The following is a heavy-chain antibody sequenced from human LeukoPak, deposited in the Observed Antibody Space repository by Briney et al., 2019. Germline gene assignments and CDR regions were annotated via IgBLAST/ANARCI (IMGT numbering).Heavy chain of an antibody. CDR1: GFTFRGYA. CDR3: TFGYSYNPSYYYCMDV. V-gene: IGHV3-49*04. J-gene: IGHJ6*03. Sequence: TGRSLTLSCTASGFTFRGYAMRWVRQAPGKGLEGVGFIRSKAYGGTTEYAASVKGRFTISRDDSRTITYLQMNSLQCEHPAGYYFTFGYSYNPSYYYCMDVWGKGTTVTVSS. CDR2: IRSKAYGGTT. D-gene: IGHD5-18*01.